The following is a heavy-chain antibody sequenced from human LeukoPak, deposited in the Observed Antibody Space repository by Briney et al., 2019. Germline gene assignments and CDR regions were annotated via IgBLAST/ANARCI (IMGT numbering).Heavy chain of an antibody. V-gene: IGHV3-23*01. Sequence: PGGSLRLSCAASGFTLSSYAMNWVRQAPGRGLEWVSGISGRGGSTYYADSVKGRFTISRDNSKNTLYLQMNSLRAEDTAVYYCAKGLVAGYRNAFDIWGQGTMVTVSS. CDR1: GFTLSSYA. D-gene: IGHD6-19*01. J-gene: IGHJ3*02. CDR3: AKGLVAGYRNAFDI. CDR2: ISGRGGST.